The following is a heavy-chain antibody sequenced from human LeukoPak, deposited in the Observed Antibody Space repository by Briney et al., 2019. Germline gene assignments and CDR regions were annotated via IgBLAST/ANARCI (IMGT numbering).Heavy chain of an antibody. J-gene: IGHJ5*02. CDR1: GFTFNNYA. Sequence: GGSLRLSCTVSGFTFNNYAMTWVRQAPGKGLEWVSSISGSGSYIYYAESVKGRFTISRDNAKNSLYLQMNSLRAEDTAVYYCARVAAGFYNWFDPWGQGTLVTVSS. CDR3: ARVAAGFYNWFDP. CDR2: ISGSGSYI. V-gene: IGHV3-21*01. D-gene: IGHD6-13*01.